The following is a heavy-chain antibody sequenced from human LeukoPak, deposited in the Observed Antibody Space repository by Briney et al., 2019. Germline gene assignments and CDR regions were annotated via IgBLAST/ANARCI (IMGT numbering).Heavy chain of an antibody. CDR1: GGSISSSSYY. D-gene: IGHD2-2*01. Sequence: SETLSLTCTVSGGSISSSSYYWGWVRQPPGRGLEWIGSIYYSGSTYYNPSLKSGVTISVDTSKNQFSLKLSSVTAADTAVYYCARHKAEGVVVVDYWGQGTLVTASS. CDR3: ARHKAEGVVVVDY. V-gene: IGHV4-39*01. CDR2: IYYSGST. J-gene: IGHJ4*02.